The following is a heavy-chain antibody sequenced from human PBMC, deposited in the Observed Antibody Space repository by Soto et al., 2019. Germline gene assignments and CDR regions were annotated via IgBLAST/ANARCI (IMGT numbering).Heavy chain of an antibody. V-gene: IGHV1-69*13. CDR3: ARKRYYDSSGYPPADYYYYGMDV. CDR2: IIPIFGKA. J-gene: IGHJ6*02. D-gene: IGHD3-22*01. CDR1: GGTFSSYA. Sequence: SVKVSCKASGGTFSSYAISWVRQAPGQGLEWMGGIIPIFGKANYAQKFQGRVTITADESTSTAYMELSSLRSEDTAVYYCARKRYYDSSGYPPADYYYYGMDVWGQGTTVTVSS.